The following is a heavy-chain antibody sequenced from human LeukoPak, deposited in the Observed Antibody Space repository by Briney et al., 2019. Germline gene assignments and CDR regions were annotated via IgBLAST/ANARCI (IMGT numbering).Heavy chain of an antibody. J-gene: IGHJ4*02. CDR2: INWDGGST. CDR1: GFTFGDYS. V-gene: IGHV3-43*01. D-gene: IGHD3-3*01. Sequence: GGSLRLSCAASGFTFGDYSMYWVRQPPGKGLEWVSLINWDGGSTYYADSVKGRFTISRDNSKRTLFLQMNSLRAEDTAFYYCAKAELGVDTFFDYWGQGTLVTVSS. CDR3: AKAELGVDTFFDY.